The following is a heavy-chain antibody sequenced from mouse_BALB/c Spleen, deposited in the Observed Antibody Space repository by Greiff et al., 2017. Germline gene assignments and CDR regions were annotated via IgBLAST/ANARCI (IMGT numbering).Heavy chain of an antibody. J-gene: IGHJ4*01. D-gene: IGHD1-1*01. V-gene: IGHV6-6*02. Sequence: EVKVEESGGGLVQPGGSMKLSCVASGFTFSNYWMNWVRQSPEKGLEWVAEIRLKSNNYATHYAESVKGRFTISRDDSKSSVYLQMNNLRAEDTGIYYCTRRYYYGSSFYAMDYWGQGTSVTVSS. CDR2: IRLKSNNYAT. CDR1: GFTFSNYW. CDR3: TRRYYYGSSFYAMDY.